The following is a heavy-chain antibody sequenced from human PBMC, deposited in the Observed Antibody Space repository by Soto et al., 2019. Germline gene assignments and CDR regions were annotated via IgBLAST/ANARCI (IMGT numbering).Heavy chain of an antibody. J-gene: IGHJ4*02. CDR1: GGSISGGGSY. CDR2: MYYSGSF. CDR3: ATHSNRHYGLYYFAY. V-gene: IGHV4-39*01. Sequence: PSETLSLTCTVSGGSISGGGSYWSWIRQRPGKGLERIGYMYYSGSFYYNPSLKSRVTISLDTSKNQFSLKVSSATAADTAMYYCATHSNRHYGLYYFAYWRLGALVTVSS. D-gene: IGHD4-17*01.